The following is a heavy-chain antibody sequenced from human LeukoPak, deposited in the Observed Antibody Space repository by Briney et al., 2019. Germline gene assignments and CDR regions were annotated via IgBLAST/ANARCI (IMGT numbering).Heavy chain of an antibody. CDR3: ARNSHGYSSGWLQFNFDY. J-gene: IGHJ4*02. CDR1: GHTFTSYG. D-gene: IGHD6-19*01. CDR2: INTYCGNT. V-gene: IGHV1-18*01. Sequence: GASVKVSCKASGHTFTSYGITWVRQAPGQGLEWMGWINTYCGNTNYVQNLQGRVTMTTDTSTTTAYMELRSLRSDDTAVYYCARNSHGYSSGWLQFNFDYWGQGTLVTVSS.